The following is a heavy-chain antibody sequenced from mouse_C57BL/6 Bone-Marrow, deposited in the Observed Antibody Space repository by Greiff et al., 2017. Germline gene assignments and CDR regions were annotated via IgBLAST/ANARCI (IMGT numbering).Heavy chain of an antibody. CDR3: AREGLHYYGIPAWVAY. D-gene: IGHD1-1*01. Sequence: VQLQQSGAELARPGASVKLSCKASGYTFTSYGLSWVKQRTGQGLEWIGEIYPRSGNTYYNEKFKGKATLTADKSSSTAYMELRSLTSEDSAVYFCAREGLHYYGIPAWVAYWGQGTLVTVSA. CDR1: GYTFTSYG. V-gene: IGHV1-81*01. CDR2: IYPRSGNT. J-gene: IGHJ3*01.